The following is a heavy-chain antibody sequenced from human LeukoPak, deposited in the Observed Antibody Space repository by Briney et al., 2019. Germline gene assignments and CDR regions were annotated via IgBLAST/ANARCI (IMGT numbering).Heavy chain of an antibody. CDR2: IYYSGNT. CDR1: GGSISSSSYY. V-gene: IGHV4-39*07. J-gene: IGHJ3*02. CDR3: ARKNDFDI. Sequence: SETLSLTCTVSGGSISSSSYYWGWIRQPPGEGLEWIGSIYYSGNTYYNPSLKSRVTISVHMSKNQFSLRMTSVTAADTAVYYCARKNDFDIWGQGTLVTVSS. D-gene: IGHD2/OR15-2a*01.